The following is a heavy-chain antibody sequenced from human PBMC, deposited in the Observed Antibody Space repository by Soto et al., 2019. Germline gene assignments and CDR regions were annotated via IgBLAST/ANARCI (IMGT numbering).Heavy chain of an antibody. CDR2: IYYSGST. V-gene: IGHV4-31*03. J-gene: IGHJ6*02. CDR3: ARSQLGVAATRYYYYGMDV. Sequence: SETLSLTCTVSGCSISSGGYYWSWIRQHPGKGLEWIGYIYYSGSTYYNPSLKSRVTISVDTSKNQFSLKLSSVTAADTAVYYCARSQLGVAATRYYYYGMDVWGQGTTVTVSS. CDR1: GCSISSGGYY. D-gene: IGHD2-15*01.